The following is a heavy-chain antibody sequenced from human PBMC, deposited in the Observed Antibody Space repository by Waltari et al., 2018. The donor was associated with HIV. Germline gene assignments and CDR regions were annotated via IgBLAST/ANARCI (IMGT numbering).Heavy chain of an antibody. J-gene: IGHJ5*02. CDR1: GGSTSSGDYY. V-gene: IGHV4-30-4*01. CDR3: ARVKIVGNWFDP. D-gene: IGHD1-26*01. CDR2: MYYSGST. Sequence: QVQLQESGPGLVKPSQTLSLTCTVSGGSTSSGDYYWSWIRQPPGKGLEWIGYMYYSGSTNSNPSLKSRVTISVDTSKNQFSLKLSSVTAADTAVYYCARVKIVGNWFDPWGQGTLVTVSS.